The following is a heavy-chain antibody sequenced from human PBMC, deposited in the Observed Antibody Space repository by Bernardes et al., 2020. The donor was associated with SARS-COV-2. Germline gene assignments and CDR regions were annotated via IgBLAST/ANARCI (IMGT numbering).Heavy chain of an antibody. D-gene: IGHD2-15*01. CDR2: ISFGGGTT. J-gene: IGHJ6*02. V-gene: IGHV3-23*01. CDR1: GFTFSSYA. Sequence: GGSLRLSCEASGFTFSSYAMNWVRQAPGKGLEWVSGISFGGGTTNYADSVKGRFTMSRDNSKNMVFLQMNSLRAEDTAVYYCAKVGFWDMGYGMDVWGQGTTVTVSS. CDR3: AKVGFWDMGYGMDV.